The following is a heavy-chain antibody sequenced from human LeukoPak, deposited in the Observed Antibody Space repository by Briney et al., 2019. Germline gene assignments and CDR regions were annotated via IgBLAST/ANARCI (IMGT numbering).Heavy chain of an antibody. CDR3: AKDSTVDYGGSFDY. V-gene: IGHV3-30*18. Sequence: GGSLRLSCAASGFTFSSYGMHWVRQAPGKGLEWVAVISYDGSNKYYADSVKGRFTISRDNSKNTLYLQMNSLRDEDTAVYYCAKDSTVDYGGSFDYWGQGTLVTVSS. CDR1: GFTFSSYG. D-gene: IGHD3-16*01. J-gene: IGHJ4*02. CDR2: ISYDGSNK.